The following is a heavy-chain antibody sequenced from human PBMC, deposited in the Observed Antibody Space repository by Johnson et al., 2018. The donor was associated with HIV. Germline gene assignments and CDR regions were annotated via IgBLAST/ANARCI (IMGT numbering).Heavy chain of an antibody. Sequence: VQLVESGGDVVRPGGSLRISCVASGFKLYEYDVSWVRQVPGKGLEWVSGINWSGGGTAYADSVKGRFTVSSDNAKNSLYLQMNSLRAEETALYSCARAMYYYDTSGYLIRPRAFDIWGQGTVVTVSS. CDR2: INWSGGGT. J-gene: IGHJ3*02. CDR3: ARAMYYYDTSGYLIRPRAFDI. CDR1: GFKLYEYD. D-gene: IGHD3-22*01. V-gene: IGHV3-20*04.